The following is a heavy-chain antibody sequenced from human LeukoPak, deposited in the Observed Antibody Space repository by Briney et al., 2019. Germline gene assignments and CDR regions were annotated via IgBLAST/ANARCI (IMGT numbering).Heavy chain of an antibody. J-gene: IGHJ4*02. Sequence: GGSLRLSCAASGFTFSSYSMNWVRQAPGKGLEWVSYISSSSSTIYYADSVKGRFTISRDNAKNSLYLQMNSLRDEDTAVYYCSGGSILGVSRPYLDYWGQGTLVTVSS. CDR1: GFTFSSYS. CDR2: ISSSSSTI. V-gene: IGHV3-48*02. D-gene: IGHD3-3*01. CDR3: SGGSILGVSRPYLDY.